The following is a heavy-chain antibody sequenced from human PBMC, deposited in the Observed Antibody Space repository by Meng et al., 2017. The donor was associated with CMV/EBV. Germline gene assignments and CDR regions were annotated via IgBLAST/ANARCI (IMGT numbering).Heavy chain of an antibody. CDR3: ARDPYYYDSSGYLPGWFDP. CDR1: FSSYS. CDR2: ISSSSSYI. D-gene: IGHD3-22*01. Sequence: FSSYSMNWVRQAPGKGLEWVSSISSSSSYIYYADSVKGRFTISRDNAKNSLYLQMNSLRAEDTAVYYCARDPYYYDSSGYLPGWFDPWGQGTPVTVSS. J-gene: IGHJ5*02. V-gene: IGHV3-21*01.